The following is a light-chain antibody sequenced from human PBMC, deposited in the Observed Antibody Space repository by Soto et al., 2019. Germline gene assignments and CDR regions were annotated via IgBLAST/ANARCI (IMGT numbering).Light chain of an antibody. Sequence: EIVMTQSPASLSVSPGERVTLSCRASQSVGTNLARYQHKPGQAPRLLIFGASTRATGLPARFSGGGSGTEFTLTISSLQSEDFAVYYCKQYNDWPPITFGQGTRLEIK. CDR2: GAS. CDR3: KQYNDWPPIT. CDR1: QSVGTN. V-gene: IGKV3-15*01. J-gene: IGKJ5*01.